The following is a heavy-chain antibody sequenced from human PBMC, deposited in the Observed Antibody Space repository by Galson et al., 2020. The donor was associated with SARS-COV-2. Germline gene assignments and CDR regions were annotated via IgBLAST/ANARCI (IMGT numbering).Heavy chain of an antibody. V-gene: IGHV1-18*01. CDR1: GYTFTSYG. CDR3: ARPPLYCSGGSCYLVY. D-gene: IGHD2-15*01. J-gene: IGHJ4*02. CDR2: ISAYNGNT. Sequence: ASVKVSCKASGYTFTSYGISWVRQAPGQGLEWMGWISAYNGNTNYAQKLQGRVTMTTDTSTSTAYMELRSLRSDDTAVYYCARPPLYCSGGSCYLVYWSQGTLVTVSS.